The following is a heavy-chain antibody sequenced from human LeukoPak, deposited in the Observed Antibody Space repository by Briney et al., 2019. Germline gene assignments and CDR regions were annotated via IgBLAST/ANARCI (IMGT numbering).Heavy chain of an antibody. D-gene: IGHD3-9*01. V-gene: IGHV1-18*01. CDR3: ARDHSYYDILTGYYPYGMDV. J-gene: IGHJ6*02. CDR2: IRANKGNT. CDR1: GYTFTSYG. Sequence: GSVSVSCKASGYTFTSYGISWVREAPGQGVEWRGWIRANKGNTNYAQTLQGRVTINTDTSTSTAYMEQRRLRSDDTAVYYCARDHSYYDILTGYYPYGMDVWVQGTTVTVSS.